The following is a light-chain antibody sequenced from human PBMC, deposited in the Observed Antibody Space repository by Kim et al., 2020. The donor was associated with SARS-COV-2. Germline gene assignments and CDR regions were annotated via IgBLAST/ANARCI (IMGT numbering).Light chain of an antibody. Sequence: GQSITISCSGTNADVGANDYVSWYQQHPGKAPKLLIYYLNSRPSGVSHRFSGSKSGSTASLTISGLQSDDEADYYCNSYTTSRTRVFGTGTKVTVL. CDR1: NADVGANDY. CDR2: YLN. J-gene: IGLJ1*01. V-gene: IGLV2-14*04. CDR3: NSYTTSRTRV.